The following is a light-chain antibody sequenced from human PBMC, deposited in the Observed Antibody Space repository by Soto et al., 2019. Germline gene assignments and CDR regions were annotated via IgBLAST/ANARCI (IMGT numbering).Light chain of an antibody. CDR1: QSISSW. CDR2: KAS. CDR3: QQYNSSPWT. J-gene: IGKJ1*01. V-gene: IGKV1-5*03. Sequence: DIQMTQSPSTLSASVGDRVTITCRASQSISSWLAWYQQKPGKAPKLLIYKASSLESGVPSRFSGSGSGTEFTLTISSLQPDDFATYYCQQYNSSPWTFGQGIKVEMK.